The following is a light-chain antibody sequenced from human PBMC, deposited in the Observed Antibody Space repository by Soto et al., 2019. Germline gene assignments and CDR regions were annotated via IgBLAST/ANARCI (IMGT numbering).Light chain of an antibody. Sequence: QSALTQPRSVSGSPGQSVTISCTGTSSDVGGYNHVSWYQQHPGKAPKLMIYDVNNRPSGVPDRFSGSKSGNTASLTISGRQAADEAEYHCCSHAGSYSWVFGGGTQRTVL. CDR2: DVN. CDR1: SSDVGGYNH. V-gene: IGLV2-11*01. J-gene: IGLJ3*02. CDR3: CSHAGSYSWV.